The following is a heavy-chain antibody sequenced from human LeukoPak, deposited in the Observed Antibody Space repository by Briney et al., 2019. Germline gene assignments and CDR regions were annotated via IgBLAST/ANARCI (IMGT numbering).Heavy chain of an antibody. Sequence: SETLSLTCTVSGGSISSYYWSWIRQPPGKGLEWIGYIYYSGSTSYNPSLKSRVTISLDTSKNQFSLKLSSVTAADTAVYYCARRSAYGSGRFPFDYWGQGTLVTVSS. V-gene: IGHV4-59*08. CDR2: IYYSGST. D-gene: IGHD3-10*01. CDR3: ARRSAYGSGRFPFDY. J-gene: IGHJ4*02. CDR1: GGSISSYY.